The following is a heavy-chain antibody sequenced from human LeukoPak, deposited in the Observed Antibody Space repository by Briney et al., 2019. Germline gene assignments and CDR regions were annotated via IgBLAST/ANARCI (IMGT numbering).Heavy chain of an antibody. J-gene: IGHJ4*02. V-gene: IGHV7-4-1*02. CDR1: GYTFTSYA. CDR2: INTNTGNP. CDR3: ARKEENYDILTGYYAYFDY. Sequence: ASVKVSCKASGYTFTSYAMNWVRQAPGQGLEWMGWINTNTGNPTYAQGFTGRFVFSLDTSVSTAYLQISSLKAEDTAVYYCARKEENYDILTGYYAYFDYWGQGTLVTVSS. D-gene: IGHD3-9*01.